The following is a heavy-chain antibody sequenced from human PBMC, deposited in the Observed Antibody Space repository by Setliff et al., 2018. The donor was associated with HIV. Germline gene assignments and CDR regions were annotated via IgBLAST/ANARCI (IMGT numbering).Heavy chain of an antibody. CDR2: ITHSGST. J-gene: IGHJ4*02. V-gene: IGHV4-34*01. D-gene: IGHD3-3*01. CDR1: GGSLSGQY. Sequence: ASETLSLTCAVYGGSLSGQYWSGHYWGWIRQPPGKGLEWIGEITHSGSTNYNPSLKSRVTISVEMSKKQFSLKLSSVTAADTAMYYCARGLGGYYSYFDYWGQGTLVTGSS. CDR3: ARGLGGYYSYFDY.